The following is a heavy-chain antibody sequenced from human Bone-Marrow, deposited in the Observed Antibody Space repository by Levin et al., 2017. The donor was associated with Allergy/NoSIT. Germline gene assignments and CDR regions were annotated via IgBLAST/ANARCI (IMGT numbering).Heavy chain of an antibody. J-gene: IGHJ4*02. CDR1: GFTFSNAW. V-gene: IGHV3-15*01. CDR3: TTDVVAATVLHDY. D-gene: IGHD2-15*01. CDR2: IKSKTDGGTT. Sequence: GGSLRLSCAASGFTFSNAWMSWVRQAPGKGLEWVGRIKSKTDGGTTDYAAPVKGRFTISRDDSKNTLYLQMNSLKTEDTAVYYCTTDVVAATVLHDYWGQGTLVTVSS.